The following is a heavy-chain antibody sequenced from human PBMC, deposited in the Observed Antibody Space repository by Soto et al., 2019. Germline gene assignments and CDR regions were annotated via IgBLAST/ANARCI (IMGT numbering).Heavy chain of an antibody. V-gene: IGHV5-51*01. Sequence: GESLKISCKGSGYSFTSYWIGWVRQMPGKGLEWMGIIYPGDSDTRYSPSFQGQVTISADKSISTAYLQWSSLKASDTAMYYCARLPLPSTSRPWYFDLWGRGTLVTVSS. J-gene: IGHJ2*01. D-gene: IGHD2-2*01. CDR3: ARLPLPSTSRPWYFDL. CDR1: GYSFTSYW. CDR2: IYPGDSDT.